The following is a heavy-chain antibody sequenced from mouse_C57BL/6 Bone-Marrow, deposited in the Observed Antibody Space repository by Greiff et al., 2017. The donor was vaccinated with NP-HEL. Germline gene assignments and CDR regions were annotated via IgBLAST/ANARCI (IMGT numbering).Heavy chain of an antibody. CDR3: AREGFITTPLRYFDV. CDR2: ISDGGSYT. D-gene: IGHD1-1*01. J-gene: IGHJ1*03. V-gene: IGHV5-4*01. Sequence: EVMLVESGGGLVKPGGSLKLSCAASGFTFSSYAMSWVRQTPEKRLEWVATISDGGSYTYYPDNVKGRFTFSRDNAKNNLYLQMSHLKSEDTAMYYCAREGFITTPLRYFDVWGTGTTVTVSS. CDR1: GFTFSSYA.